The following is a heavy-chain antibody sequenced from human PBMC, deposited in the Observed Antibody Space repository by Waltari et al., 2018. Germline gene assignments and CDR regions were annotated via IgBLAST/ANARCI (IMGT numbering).Heavy chain of an antibody. V-gene: IGHV3-7*04. CDR2: IKEDGSES. CDR3: ARADYGGTADYDY. CDR1: GSPFSSHW. Sequence: EVQLVESGGGFVQPGGSLRLSCAASGSPFSSHWMTWVRQAPGKGLEWLANIKEDGSESYYGDSVKGRFTISRDNTKNSLYLQMNSLRVEDTAVYYCARADYGGTADYDYWGQGTQVTVSS. D-gene: IGHD4-17*01. J-gene: IGHJ4*02.